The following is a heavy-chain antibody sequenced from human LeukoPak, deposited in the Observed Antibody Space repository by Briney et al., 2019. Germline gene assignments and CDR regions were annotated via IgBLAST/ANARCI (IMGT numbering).Heavy chain of an antibody. J-gene: IGHJ4*02. Sequence: LRLSCAASGFTFDDYAMHWVRQAPGKGLEWVSGISCNIGSIGYADSVKGRFTISRDNAKNSLYLQMNSLRAEDMALYYCAKDLYSSSSGSDYWGQGTLVTVSS. V-gene: IGHV3-9*03. D-gene: IGHD6-6*01. CDR3: AKDLYSSSSGSDY. CDR2: ISCNIGSI. CDR1: GFTFDDYA.